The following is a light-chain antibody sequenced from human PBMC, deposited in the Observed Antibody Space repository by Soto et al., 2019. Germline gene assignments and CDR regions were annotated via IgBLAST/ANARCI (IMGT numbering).Light chain of an antibody. J-gene: IGKJ1*01. V-gene: IGKV3-20*01. CDR3: QQYGSSPTWT. CDR1: QSVSSSY. CDR2: GAS. Sequence: EIVLTQSPGTLSLSPGERATLSCRASQSVSSSYLAWYQQKPGQAPRLLNYGASSRATGIPDRFSGSGSGTDFTLTISRLEPADFAVYYCQQYGSSPTWTFGQGTKVEIK.